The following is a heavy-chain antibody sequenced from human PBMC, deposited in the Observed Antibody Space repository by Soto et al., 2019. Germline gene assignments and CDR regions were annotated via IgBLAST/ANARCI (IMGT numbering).Heavy chain of an antibody. Sequence: QVELVQSGAEVKKPGSSVKVSCQASEDTFRNYAISWVRQAPGQGLEWMGGIIPNTGVTKYAQKFQGRVTMTRDTSINTAYMELSGLTSDDTAVYYCTTLRLDPWGQGTLVTVSS. V-gene: IGHV1-2*02. CDR3: TTLRLDP. CDR2: IIPNTGVT. CDR1: EDTFRNYA. D-gene: IGHD3-9*01. J-gene: IGHJ5*02.